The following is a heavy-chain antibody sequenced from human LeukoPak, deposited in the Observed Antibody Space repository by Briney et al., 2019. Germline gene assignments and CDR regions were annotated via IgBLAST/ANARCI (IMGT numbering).Heavy chain of an antibody. CDR1: GFTFSTSD. V-gene: IGHV3-30*02. CDR2: ISYDGSNK. CDR3: AQGLLS. Sequence: PGGSLRLSCAASGFTFSTSDMHWVRQAPGKGLQWVAFISYDGSNKHYADSGQGRCTISRDNSKNTLYLQLNSLRADDTAVFYCAQGLLSWGQGTLLTVAA. J-gene: IGHJ5*02.